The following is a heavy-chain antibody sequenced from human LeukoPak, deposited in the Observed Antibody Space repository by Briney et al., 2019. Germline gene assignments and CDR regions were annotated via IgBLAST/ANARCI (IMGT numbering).Heavy chain of an antibody. CDR2: MNPNSGNT. J-gene: IGHJ5*02. Sequence: ASVKVSCKASGYTFTSYDINWVRQATGQGLEWMGWMNPNSGNTGYAQKFQGRVTMTRNTSISTAYVELSSLRSEDTAVYYCARGRRSIAARTQTWWFDPWGQGTLVTVSS. D-gene: IGHD6-6*01. V-gene: IGHV1-8*01. CDR3: ARGRRSIAARTQTWWFDP. CDR1: GYTFTSYD.